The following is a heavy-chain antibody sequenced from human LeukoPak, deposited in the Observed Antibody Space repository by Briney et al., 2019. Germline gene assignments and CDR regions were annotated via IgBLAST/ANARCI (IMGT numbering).Heavy chain of an antibody. D-gene: IGHD3-3*01. CDR3: ATGGLLRFFHGMDA. J-gene: IGHJ6*02. CDR1: GYTLTELS. Sequence: ASVKVSCKVSGYTLTELSMHWVRQAPGKGLEWMGGFDPEDGETIYAQKFQGRVTMTEDTSTDTAYMELSSLRSEDTAVYYCATGGLLRFFHGMDAWGQGTTVTVSS. V-gene: IGHV1-24*01. CDR2: FDPEDGET.